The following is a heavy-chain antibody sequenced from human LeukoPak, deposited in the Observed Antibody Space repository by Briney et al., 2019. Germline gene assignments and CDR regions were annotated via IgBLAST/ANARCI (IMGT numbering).Heavy chain of an antibody. CDR2: INQERTEK. CDR3: ARDPEGDDYDMDV. D-gene: IGHD3-16*01. J-gene: IGHJ6*02. V-gene: IGHV3-7*04. CDR1: RLSISFYW. Sequence: GGSLRLSCAASRLSISFYWMRWVRQVPGKGLEWVANINQERTEKNYVDSVKGRFTISRDNAKNSVYLQMNSLRDEDTAVYYCARDPEGDDYDMDVWGQGTTVTVSS.